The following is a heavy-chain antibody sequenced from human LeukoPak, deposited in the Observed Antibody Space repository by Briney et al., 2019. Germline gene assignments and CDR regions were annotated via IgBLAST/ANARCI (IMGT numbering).Heavy chain of an antibody. Sequence: PSETLSLTCTVSGGSIRSYYWSWIRQPPGKGLEWIGYIYYSGSTNYNPSLKRRVTISVDTSKNQFSLKLSSVRAADTAVYYCAKVDYYRAFDIWGQGTMVTVSS. CDR1: GGSIRSYY. J-gene: IGHJ3*02. V-gene: IGHV4-59*01. CDR2: IYYSGST. D-gene: IGHD1-26*01. CDR3: AKVDYYRAFDI.